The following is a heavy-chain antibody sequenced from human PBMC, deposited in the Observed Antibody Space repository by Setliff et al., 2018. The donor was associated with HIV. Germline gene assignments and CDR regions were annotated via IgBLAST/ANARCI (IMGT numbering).Heavy chain of an antibody. CDR3: ATAIAAAVHRPKFDY. Sequence: LSLTCAVYGGSVSGHYWGWFRQPPGKGLEWISFTSSSSSPIYYADSVKGRFTISRDNSKNTLYMQMNSLRAEDTAVYYCATAIAAAVHRPKFDYWGQGTLVTVSS. D-gene: IGHD6-13*01. V-gene: IGHV3-11*04. CDR2: TSSSSSPI. CDR1: GGSVSGHY. J-gene: IGHJ4*02.